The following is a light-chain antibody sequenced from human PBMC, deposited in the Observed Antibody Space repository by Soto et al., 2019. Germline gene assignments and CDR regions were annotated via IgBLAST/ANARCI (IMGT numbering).Light chain of an antibody. J-gene: IGLJ1*01. CDR3: GSWNSRLSAYV. CDR2: DDN. V-gene: IGLV1-51*01. Sequence: VLTQPPSVSAAPGQKVTISCSGSSSNIGGNSVSWYQQLPGTAPKLLIYDDNKRPSGIPDRFSGSKSGTSATLGITGFQTGDEADYYCGSWNSRLSAYVYLTGTKETV. CDR1: SSNIGGNS.